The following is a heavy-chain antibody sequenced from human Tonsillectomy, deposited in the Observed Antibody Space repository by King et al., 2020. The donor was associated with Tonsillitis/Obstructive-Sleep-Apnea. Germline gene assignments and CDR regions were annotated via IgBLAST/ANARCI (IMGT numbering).Heavy chain of an antibody. V-gene: IGHV4-39*01. Sequence: PLQESGPGLVKPSETLSLTCTVSGGSISSSSYYWGWIRQPPGKGLEWIGSIYYSGSTYYNPSLKSRVTISVDTSKNQFSLKLSSVTAADTAVYYCARGGEVVVVVAATPGFDYWGQGTLVTVSS. J-gene: IGHJ4*02. CDR2: IYYSGST. CDR3: ARGGEVVVVVAATPGFDY. D-gene: IGHD2-15*01. CDR1: GGSISSSSYY.